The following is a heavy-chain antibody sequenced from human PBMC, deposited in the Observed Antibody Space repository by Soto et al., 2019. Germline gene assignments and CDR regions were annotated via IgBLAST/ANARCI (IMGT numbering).Heavy chain of an antibody. Sequence: SLKVSCKASGFTFTSSAVQWVRQARGQRLEWIGWIVVGSGNTNYAQKFQERVTITRDMSTSTAYMELSSLRSDDTAVYYCAADGIAVAGDFDYWGQGTLVTVSS. D-gene: IGHD6-13*01. CDR2: IVVGSGNT. CDR1: GFTFTSSA. V-gene: IGHV1-58*01. J-gene: IGHJ4*02. CDR3: AADGIAVAGDFDY.